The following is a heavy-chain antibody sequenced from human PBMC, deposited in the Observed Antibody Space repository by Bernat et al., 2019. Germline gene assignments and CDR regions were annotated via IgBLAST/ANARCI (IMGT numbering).Heavy chain of an antibody. Sequence: QVQLVQSGAEVKKPGASVKASCKASGYTFTSYGISWLRQAPGQGLEWMGWISAYNGNTNYAQKLQGRDTMTTDTSASTGYMGLRRLRSDDTAVDYWAGIWFGDTTMRGYNYYGMDVWGRGTTVTVSS. CDR3: AGIWFGDTTMRGYNYYGMDV. CDR1: GYTFTSYG. D-gene: IGHD3-10*01. CDR2: ISAYNGNT. J-gene: IGHJ6*02. V-gene: IGHV1-18*01.